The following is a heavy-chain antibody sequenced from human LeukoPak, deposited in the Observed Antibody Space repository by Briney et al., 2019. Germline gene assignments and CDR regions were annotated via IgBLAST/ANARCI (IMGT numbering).Heavy chain of an antibody. Sequence: PSETLSLTCTVSIDSISSYYWSWIRQPPGKGLEWVGYIFYSGSTNYNPSLKSRATISVDTSKSQLSLKLNSVTAADTAVYYCAGSYNWSDDFDYWGPGTLVTVSS. CDR1: IDSISSYY. CDR3: AGSYNWSDDFDY. CDR2: IFYSGST. V-gene: IGHV4-59*01. D-gene: IGHD1-1*01. J-gene: IGHJ4*02.